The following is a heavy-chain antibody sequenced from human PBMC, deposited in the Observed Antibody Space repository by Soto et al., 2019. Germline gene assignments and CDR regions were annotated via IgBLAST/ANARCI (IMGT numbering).Heavy chain of an antibody. D-gene: IGHD2-8*01. CDR3: AKSTGVYATTFDY. CDR2: ISYDGSNK. CDR1: GFTFSSYG. V-gene: IGHV3-30*18. J-gene: IGHJ4*02. Sequence: QVQLVESGGGVVQPGRSLRLSCAASGFTFSSYGMHWVRQAPGKGLEWVAVISYDGSNKYYADSVKGRFTISRDNYKNTLYLQMNSLRAEDTAVYYCAKSTGVYATTFDYWGQGTLVTVSS.